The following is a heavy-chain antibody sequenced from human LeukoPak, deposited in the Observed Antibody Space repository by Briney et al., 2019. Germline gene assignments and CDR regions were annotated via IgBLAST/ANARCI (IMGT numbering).Heavy chain of an antibody. J-gene: IGHJ5*02. CDR2: FDPEDGET. V-gene: IGHV1-24*01. Sequence: ASVNVSCKVSGYTLTELSMHWVRQAPGKGLEWMGGFDPEDGETIYAQKFQGRVTMTEDTSTDTAYMELSSLRSEDTAVYYCATDPITMVRGVIIEGFDPWGQGTLVTVSS. D-gene: IGHD3-10*01. CDR3: ATDPITMVRGVIIEGFDP. CDR1: GYTLTELS.